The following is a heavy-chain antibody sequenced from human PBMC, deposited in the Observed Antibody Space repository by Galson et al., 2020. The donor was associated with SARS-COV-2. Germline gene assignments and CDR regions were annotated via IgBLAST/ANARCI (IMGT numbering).Heavy chain of an antibody. Sequence: VSVKVSCKASGYTFTSYYMHWVRQAPGQGLEWMGIINPSGGSTSYAQKFQGRVTMTRDTSTSTVYMELSSLRSEDTAVYYCARDLTMTTRGDYYYGMDVWGQGTTVTVSS. CDR1: GYTFTSYY. V-gene: IGHV1-46*01. D-gene: IGHD4-17*01. J-gene: IGHJ6*02. CDR2: INPSGGST. CDR3: ARDLTMTTRGDYYYGMDV.